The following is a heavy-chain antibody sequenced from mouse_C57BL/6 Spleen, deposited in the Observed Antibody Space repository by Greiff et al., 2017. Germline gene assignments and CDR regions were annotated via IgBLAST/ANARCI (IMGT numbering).Heavy chain of an antibody. Sequence: EVQLQQSGPGLVKPSQSLSLTCSVTGYSITSGYYWNWIRQFPGNKLEWMGYISYDGSNNYNPSLKNRISITRDTSKNQFFLKLNSVTTEDTATYYCARIYYYGSSDRYAMDYWGQGTSVTVSS. V-gene: IGHV3-6*01. CDR3: ARIYYYGSSDRYAMDY. D-gene: IGHD1-1*01. CDR2: ISYDGSN. J-gene: IGHJ4*01. CDR1: GYSITSGYY.